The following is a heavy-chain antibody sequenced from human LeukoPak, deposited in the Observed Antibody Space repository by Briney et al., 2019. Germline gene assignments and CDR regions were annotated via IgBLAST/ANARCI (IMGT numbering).Heavy chain of an antibody. CDR3: VKDRGRDIFTGYSYAFDI. CDR2: INNNGGST. J-gene: IGHJ3*02. V-gene: IGHV3-64D*09. CDR1: GFTFSSYG. Sequence: GGSLRLSCSASGFTFSSYGMHWVRQAPGKGLEYVSAINNNGGSTYYADSVKGRFTISRDDSKNTLYLQMSSLRAEDTAVYYCVKDRGRDIFTGYSYAFDIWGQGTMVTVSS. D-gene: IGHD3-9*01.